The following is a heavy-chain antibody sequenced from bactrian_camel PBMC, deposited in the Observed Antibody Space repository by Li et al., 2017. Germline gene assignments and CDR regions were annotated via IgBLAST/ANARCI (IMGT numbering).Heavy chain of an antibody. CDR1: GDSYSRYC. V-gene: IGHV3S26*01. CDR3: AAARIGFPSLARYLYNY. CDR2: IDRLGIT. J-gene: IGHJ4*01. Sequence: HVQLVESGGGSVQPGESLRLSCAVSGDSYSRYCVGWFRQAPGKEREGIGSIDRLGITRYTDSMKGRFTVSKDNAKNALYLQMDNLRPEDTAMYYCAAARIGFPSLARYLYNYWGPGTQVTVS. D-gene: IGHD5*01.